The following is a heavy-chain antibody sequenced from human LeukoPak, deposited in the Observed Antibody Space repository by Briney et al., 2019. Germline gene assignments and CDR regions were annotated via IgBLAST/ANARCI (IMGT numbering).Heavy chain of an antibody. J-gene: IGHJ6*03. V-gene: IGHV1-2*02. CDR2: INPNSGGT. Sequence: ASVKVSCKASGYTFTGYYMHWVRQAPGQGLGWMGWINPNSGGTNYAQKFQGRVTMTRDTSISTAYMELSRLRSDDTAVYYCARDRLLGDGSGSYYPAPYYYYYMDVWGKGTTVTISS. CDR1: GYTFTGYY. CDR3: ARDRLLGDGSGSYYPAPYYYYYMDV. D-gene: IGHD3-10*01.